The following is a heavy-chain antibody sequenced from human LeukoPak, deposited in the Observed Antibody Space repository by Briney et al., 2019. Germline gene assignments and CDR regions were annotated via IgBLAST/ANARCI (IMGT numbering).Heavy chain of an antibody. Sequence: PSETLSLTCTVSGGSISSGGYYWSWIRQHPGKGLEWIGYIYYSGSTYYNPSLKSRVTISVDTSKNQFSLKLSSVTAADTAVYYCARARTTMVRGVRNPYFDYWGQGTLVTVSS. CDR2: IYYSGST. D-gene: IGHD3-10*01. V-gene: IGHV4-31*03. J-gene: IGHJ4*02. CDR1: GGSISSGGYY. CDR3: ARARTTMVRGVRNPYFDY.